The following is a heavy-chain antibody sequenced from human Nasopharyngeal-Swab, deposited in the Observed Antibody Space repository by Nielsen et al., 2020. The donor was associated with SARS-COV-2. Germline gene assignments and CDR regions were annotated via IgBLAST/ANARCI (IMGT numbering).Heavy chain of an antibody. Sequence: GESLKISCAASGFTFSDYYMSWIRQAPGKGLEWVSYISSSGSTISYADSVKGRFTISRDNAKNSLYLQMNSLRAEDTAVYYCAREFEYSSSSGADYWGQGTLVTVSS. D-gene: IGHD6-6*01. J-gene: IGHJ4*02. V-gene: IGHV3-11*04. CDR3: AREFEYSSSSGADY. CDR2: ISSSGSTI. CDR1: GFTFSDYY.